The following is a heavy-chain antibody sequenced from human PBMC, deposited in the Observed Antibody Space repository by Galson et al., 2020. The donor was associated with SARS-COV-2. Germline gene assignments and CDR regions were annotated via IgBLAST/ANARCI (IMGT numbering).Heavy chain of an antibody. J-gene: IGHJ4*02. D-gene: IGHD6-19*01. CDR1: GFTFIDYE. CDR3: VRDQGVAGTDFDY. V-gene: IGHV3-48*03. Sequence: GESLKISCAASGFTFIDYEMNWVRQAPGKRLEWVAYVSGSGTTMYYADSVKGRFTISRDNAKNSVYLQLTSLRAEDTAVYYCVRDQGVAGTDFDYWGQGALVTVSS. CDR2: VSGSGTTM.